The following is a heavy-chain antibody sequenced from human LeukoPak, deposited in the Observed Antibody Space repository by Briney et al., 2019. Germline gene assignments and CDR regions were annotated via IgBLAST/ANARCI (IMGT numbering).Heavy chain of an antibody. Sequence: PSQTLSLTCTVSGGSISSGSYYWSWIRQAAGKGLEWIGRIYTSGSTNYNPSLKSRVTISVDTSKNQFSLKLSSVTAADTAVYYCARGYYDFWSGQPYYFDYWGQGTLVTVSS. V-gene: IGHV4-61*02. CDR1: GGSISSGSYY. CDR2: IYTSGST. J-gene: IGHJ4*02. D-gene: IGHD3-3*01. CDR3: ARGYYDFWSGQPYYFDY.